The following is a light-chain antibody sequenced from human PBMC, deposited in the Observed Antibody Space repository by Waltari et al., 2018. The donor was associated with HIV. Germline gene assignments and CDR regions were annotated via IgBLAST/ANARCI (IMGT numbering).Light chain of an antibody. CDR1: SGHSSYA. J-gene: IGLJ2*01. CDR3: QTWGTGF. CDR2: LNSDGSH. Sequence: QLVLTQSPSASASLGASVKLTCTLSSGHSSYAIAWHQQQPEKGPRYLMKLNSDGSHSKGDGIPDRFSGSSSGAERYLTISSLQSEDEADYYCQTWGTGFFGGGTKLTVL. V-gene: IGLV4-69*01.